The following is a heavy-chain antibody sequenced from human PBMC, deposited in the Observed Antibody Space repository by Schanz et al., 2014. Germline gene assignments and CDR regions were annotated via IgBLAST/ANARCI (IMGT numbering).Heavy chain of an antibody. CDR2: INWNGGST. CDR1: GFAFSSNW. CDR3: AKVAPAATYLDS. Sequence: EVQLVESGGGLVQPGGSLRLSCAGSGFAFSSNWMSWVRQAPGKGLEWVSGINWNGGSTGYADSVKGRFTISRDNAKNSLFLQMNSLSAEDTAVYYCAKVAPAATYLDSWGLGTLVTVSS. V-gene: IGHV3-20*04. J-gene: IGHJ4*02. D-gene: IGHD2-2*01.